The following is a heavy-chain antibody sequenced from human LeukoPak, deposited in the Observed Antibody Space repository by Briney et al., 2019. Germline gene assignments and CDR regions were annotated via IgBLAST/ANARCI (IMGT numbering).Heavy chain of an antibody. V-gene: IGHV3-7*01. Sequence: GGSLRLSCSASGFPLGAFWMTWFRQPPGKGLEWVANLNEHGTETFYADSVRGRFTISRDNAKNSLFLQMESLRVDDTAVYFCARSGITHASDYWGQGILVTVSS. CDR3: ARSGITHASDY. CDR1: GFPLGAFW. J-gene: IGHJ4*02. D-gene: IGHD1-1*01. CDR2: LNEHGTET.